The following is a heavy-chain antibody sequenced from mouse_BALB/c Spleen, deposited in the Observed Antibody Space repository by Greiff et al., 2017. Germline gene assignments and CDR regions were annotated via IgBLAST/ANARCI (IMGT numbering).Heavy chain of an antibody. J-gene: IGHJ2*01. D-gene: IGHD1-2*01. V-gene: IGHV1-87*01. CDR1: GYTFTSYW. CDR3: ASGTTASFDY. Sequence: VQLQQSGAELARPGASVKLSCKASGYTFTSYWMQWVKQRPGQGLEWIGAIYPGDGDTRYTQKFKGKATLTADKSSSTAYMQLSSLASEDSAVYYCASGTTASFDYWGQGTTLTVSS. CDR2: IYPGDGDT.